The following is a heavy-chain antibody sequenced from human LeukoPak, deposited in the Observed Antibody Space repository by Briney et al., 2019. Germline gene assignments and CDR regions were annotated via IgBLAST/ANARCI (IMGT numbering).Heavy chain of an antibody. Sequence: SETLSLTCTVSGGSISSYYWSWIRQPPGKGLEWIGYIYYSGSTKYNPSLKSRVTISVDTSKNQFSLKLSSVTAADTAVYYCARDLVGALDYWGQGTLVTVSS. CDR3: ARDLVGALDY. CDR2: IYYSGST. CDR1: GGSISSYY. D-gene: IGHD1-26*01. V-gene: IGHV4-59*01. J-gene: IGHJ4*02.